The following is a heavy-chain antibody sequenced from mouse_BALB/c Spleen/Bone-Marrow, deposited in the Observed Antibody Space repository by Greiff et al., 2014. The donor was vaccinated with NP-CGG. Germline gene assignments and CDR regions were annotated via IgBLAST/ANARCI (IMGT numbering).Heavy chain of an antibody. Sequence: VQLQQSGAELAKPGASVKMSCKASGYTFTSYWMHWVKQRPGQGLEWIGYINPSTGYTEYNQKFKDKATLTADKSSSTAYMQLSSLTSEDSAVYYCARWGDDGSFDYWGQGTTLTVSS. CDR2: INPSTGYT. D-gene: IGHD2-12*01. V-gene: IGHV1-7*01. J-gene: IGHJ2*01. CDR3: ARWGDDGSFDY. CDR1: GYTFTSYW.